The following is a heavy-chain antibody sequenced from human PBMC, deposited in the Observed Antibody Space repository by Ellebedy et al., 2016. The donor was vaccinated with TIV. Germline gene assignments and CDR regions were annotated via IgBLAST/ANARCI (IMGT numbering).Heavy chain of an antibody. J-gene: IGHJ4*02. CDR3: ARQRPVAGNDFDY. CDR1: GGSISSYY. D-gene: IGHD6-19*01. V-gene: IGHV4-59*08. Sequence: MPSETLSLTCTVSGGSISSYYWSWIRQPPGKGLEWIGYIYYSGSTNYNPSLKSRVTISVDTSKNQFSLKLSSVTAADTAVYYCARQRPVAGNDFDYWGQGTLVTVSS. CDR2: IYYSGST.